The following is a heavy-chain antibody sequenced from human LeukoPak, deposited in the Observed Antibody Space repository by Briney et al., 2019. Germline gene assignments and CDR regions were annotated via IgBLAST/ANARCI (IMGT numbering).Heavy chain of an antibody. D-gene: IGHD3-10*01. Sequence: ASVKVSCKVSGYTLTEFSMHWVRQAPGIGLEGMGGFDPEDGETIYAQELQGRVTMTRDTSTDTAYMELRSLRSDDTAVYYCAIDDYYGSGSYVFGLRRYFDYWGQGTLVTVSS. CDR2: FDPEDGET. CDR3: AIDDYYGSGSYVFGLRRYFDY. J-gene: IGHJ4*02. V-gene: IGHV1-24*01. CDR1: GYTLTEFS.